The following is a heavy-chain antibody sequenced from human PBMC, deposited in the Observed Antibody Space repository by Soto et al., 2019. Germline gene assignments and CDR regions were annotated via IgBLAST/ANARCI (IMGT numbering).Heavy chain of an antibody. CDR1: GGSISSSSYY. CDR2: IYYSGST. J-gene: IGHJ4*02. CDR3: ARGLGWYRGRVNRNQNDY. Sequence: SETLSLTCTVSGGSISSSSYYWGWIRQPPGKGLEWIGSIYYSGSTNYNPSLKSRVTISVDTSKNQFSLKLSSVTAADTAVYYCARGLGWYRGRVNRNQNDYWGQGTLVTVSS. D-gene: IGHD6-19*01. V-gene: IGHV4-39*07.